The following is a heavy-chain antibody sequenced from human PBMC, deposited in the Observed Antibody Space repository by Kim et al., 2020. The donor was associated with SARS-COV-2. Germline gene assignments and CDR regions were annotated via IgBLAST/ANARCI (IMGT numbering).Heavy chain of an antibody. J-gene: IGHJ4*02. CDR1: GFTFSSYW. Sequence: GGSLRLSCAASGFTFSSYWMSWVRQAPGKGLEWVANIKQDGSEKYYVDSVKGRFTISRDNAKNSLYLQMNSLRAEDTAVYYCARDKYYYDSSGYYGDYWGQGTLVTVSS. D-gene: IGHD3-22*01. CDR2: IKQDGSEK. V-gene: IGHV3-7*01. CDR3: ARDKYYYDSSGYYGDY.